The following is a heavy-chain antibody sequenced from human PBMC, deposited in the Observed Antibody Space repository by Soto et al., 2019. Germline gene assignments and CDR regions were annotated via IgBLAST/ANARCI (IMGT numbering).Heavy chain of an antibody. CDR1: GFTFSSYG. V-gene: IGHV3-30*18. D-gene: IGHD3-16*01. CDR2: ISYDGSNK. J-gene: IGHJ6*02. CDR3: AKSLGGLRPDYYYYYGMDV. Sequence: QVQLVESGGGVVQPGRSLRLSCAASGFTFSSYGMHWVRQAPGKGLEWVAVISYDGSNKYYADSVKGRFTISRDNSKNTLYLQMNSLRAEDTAVYYCAKSLGGLRPDYYYYYGMDVWGQGTTVTVSS.